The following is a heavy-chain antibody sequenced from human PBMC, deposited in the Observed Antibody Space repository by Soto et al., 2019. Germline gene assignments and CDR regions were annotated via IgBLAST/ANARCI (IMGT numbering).Heavy chain of an antibody. CDR1: GFSFSSYA. CDR3: AGSRGCSSTSCYFWFDP. D-gene: IGHD2-2*01. J-gene: IGHJ5*02. Sequence: PGGSLRLSXAASGFSFSSYAMSWVRQAPGKGLEWVSTISGSGGSTYYADSVKGRFTISRDNSKNTLYLQMNSLRAEDTAVYYCAGSRGCSSTSCYFWFDPWGQGALVTVSS. CDR2: ISGSGGST. V-gene: IGHV3-23*01.